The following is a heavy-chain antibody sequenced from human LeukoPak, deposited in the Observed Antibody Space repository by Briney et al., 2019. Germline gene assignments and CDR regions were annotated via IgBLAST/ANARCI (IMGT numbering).Heavy chain of an antibody. CDR2: ISYDGSNK. Sequence: GGSLRLSCAASGFTFSSYAMHWVRQAPGKGLEWVAVISYDGSNKYYADSVKGRFTISRDNSKNTLYLQMNSLRAEDTAVYYCARDIRDSMIVVVLGPAFDIWGQGTMVTVSS. V-gene: IGHV3-30-3*01. CDR1: GFTFSSYA. J-gene: IGHJ3*02. D-gene: IGHD3-22*01. CDR3: ARDIRDSMIVVVLGPAFDI.